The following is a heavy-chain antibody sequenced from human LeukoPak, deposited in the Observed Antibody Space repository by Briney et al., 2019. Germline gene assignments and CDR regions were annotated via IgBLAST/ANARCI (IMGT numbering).Heavy chain of an antibody. J-gene: IGHJ4*02. CDR3: ARGGYSGYAIDY. CDR2: ISSSGSTI. V-gene: IGHV3-11*04. CDR1: GFTFCDYY. D-gene: IGHD5-12*01. Sequence: GGSLTLSCAASGFTFCDYYMSWIRQAPGKGLEWVLYISSSGSTIYYADSVKGRFTISRDNAKNSLYLQMNSLRAEDTAVYYCARGGYSGYAIDYWGQGTLVTVSS.